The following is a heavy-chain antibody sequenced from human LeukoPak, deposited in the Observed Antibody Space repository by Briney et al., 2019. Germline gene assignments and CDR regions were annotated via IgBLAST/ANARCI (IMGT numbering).Heavy chain of an antibody. Sequence: GGSLRLSCAASGFTFSSYWMHWVRQAPGKGLVWVSRINSDGSSTSYADSVKGRFTISRDNSKNTLYLQMNSLRAEDTAVYYCAREIRYCSSTSCYVWFDPWGQGTLVTVSS. CDR3: AREIRYCSSTSCYVWFDP. D-gene: IGHD2-2*01. J-gene: IGHJ5*02. CDR1: GFTFSSYW. CDR2: INSDGSST. V-gene: IGHV3-74*01.